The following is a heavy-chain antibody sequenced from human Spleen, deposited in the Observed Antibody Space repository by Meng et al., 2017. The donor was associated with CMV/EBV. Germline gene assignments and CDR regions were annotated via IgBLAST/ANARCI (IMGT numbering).Heavy chain of an antibody. CDR2: IIPMFGTT. D-gene: IGHD3-22*01. V-gene: IGHV1-69*01. CDR3: ARHAEDYYDSRDFSPYAH. Sequence: TFSTYGFSWVRKAPGQGLEWLGGIIPMFGTTNYAQKFQGRLTIKADDSTRTAYMDLSSLSSEDTAVYYCARHAEDYYDSRDFSPYAHWGQGTLVTVSS. CDR1: TFSTYG. J-gene: IGHJ4*02.